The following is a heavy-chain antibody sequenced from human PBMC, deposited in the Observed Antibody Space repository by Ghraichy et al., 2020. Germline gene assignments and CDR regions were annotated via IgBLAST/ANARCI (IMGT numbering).Heavy chain of an antibody. J-gene: IGHJ6*02. CDR2: LYSDGTP. CDR1: GLGVSSNY. CDR3: ARDRRYCGNNCYLYYYYGMDV. V-gene: IGHV3-53*01. D-gene: IGHD2-21*01. Sequence: GESLNISCAASGLGVSSNYMSWVRQAPGKGLEWVAILYSDGTPFYADSVRGRFTISGDESRNTMYLQMNTLRAEDTAVYYCARDRRYCGNNCYLYYYYGMDVWGRGTTVTVSS.